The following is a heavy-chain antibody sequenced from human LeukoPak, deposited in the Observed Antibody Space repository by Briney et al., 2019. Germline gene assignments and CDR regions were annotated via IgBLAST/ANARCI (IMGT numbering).Heavy chain of an antibody. CDR1: GFTFSNAW. J-gene: IGHJ4*02. CDR2: IKSKTDGGTT. CDR3: TTVTLYDSSGYYYVDYFDY. V-gene: IGHV3-15*01. D-gene: IGHD3-22*01. Sequence: GGSLRLSCAASGFTFSNAWMSWVRQAPGKGLEWVGRIKSKTDGGTTDYAAPVKGRFTISRDDSKNTLYLQMYSLKTEDTAVYYCTTVTLYDSSGYYYVDYFDYWGQGTLVTVSS.